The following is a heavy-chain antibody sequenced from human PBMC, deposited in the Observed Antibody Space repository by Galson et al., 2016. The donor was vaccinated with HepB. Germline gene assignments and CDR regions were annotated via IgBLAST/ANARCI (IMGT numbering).Heavy chain of an antibody. D-gene: IGHD3-10*01. Sequence: SLRLSCAASGFTFRTYDMHWVRQTKTKGLEWVSAIGTAGDTYYPDSVKGRFTISRENAKNSLCLQMNSLRAGDTAVYYCARGPYRRSSFYYDMDVWGQGTTVTVSS. J-gene: IGHJ6*02. V-gene: IGHV3-13*01. CDR1: GFTFRTYD. CDR2: IGTAGDT. CDR3: ARGPYRRSSFYYDMDV.